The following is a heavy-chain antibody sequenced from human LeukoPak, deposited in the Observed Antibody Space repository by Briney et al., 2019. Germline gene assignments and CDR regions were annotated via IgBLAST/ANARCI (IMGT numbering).Heavy chain of an antibody. J-gene: IGHJ4*02. V-gene: IGHV1-8*01. CDR3: ARDDEGGSSFDY. D-gene: IGHD1-26*01. Sequence: ASVKVSCKASGYTFTSYDINWVRQATGQGLEWMGWMNPNSGNTGYAQKFQGRVTMTTDTSTSTAYMELRSLRSDDTAVYYCARDDEGGSSFDYWGQGTLVTVSS. CDR2: MNPNSGNT. CDR1: GYTFTSYD.